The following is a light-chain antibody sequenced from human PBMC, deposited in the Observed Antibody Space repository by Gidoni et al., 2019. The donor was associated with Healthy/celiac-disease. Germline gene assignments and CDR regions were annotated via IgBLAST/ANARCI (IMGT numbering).Light chain of an antibody. V-gene: IGKV3D-11*01. CDR2: DAS. CDR3: QQRSNWLT. Sequence: IVLTQSPATLSLSPGERATLSCRASQGVSSYLAWYQQKPGQAPRLLIYDASNRATGIPARFSGSGPGTDFPLTISSLEPEDFAVSYCQQRSNWLTFGGGTKVEIK. J-gene: IGKJ4*01. CDR1: QGVSSY.